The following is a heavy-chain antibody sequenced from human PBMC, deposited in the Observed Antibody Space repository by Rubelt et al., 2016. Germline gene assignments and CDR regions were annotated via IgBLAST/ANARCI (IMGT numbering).Heavy chain of an antibody. CDR1: GFSLSTSGVG. Sequence: HITLKESGPTLVKPTQTLTLTCTFSGFSLSTSGVGVCWIRQPPGKALLWLALIYSDYDKRYSPSLQSNPTITKETSKNQVVLTMTNMDPVDTATYYCAHRAAAGTFDYWGQGTLVTVSS. D-gene: IGHD6-13*01. J-gene: IGHJ4*02. V-gene: IGHV2-5*02. CDR3: AHRAAAGTFDY. CDR2: IYSDYDK.